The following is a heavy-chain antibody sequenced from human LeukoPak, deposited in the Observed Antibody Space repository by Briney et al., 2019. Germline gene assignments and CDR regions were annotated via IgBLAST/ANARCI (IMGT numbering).Heavy chain of an antibody. J-gene: IGHJ4*02. CDR3: VRDRDSTGYYDY. CDR2: VSDDGNNI. Sequence: GGSLRLSCAASGFTFSSYAMHWVRQAPGKGPEWVAVVSDDGNNIYYADSVKGRFTISRDNSKNTLYLQTNSLRAEDTALYYCVRDRDSTGYYDYWGQGTLVTVSS. V-gene: IGHV3-30*04. CDR1: GFTFSSYA. D-gene: IGHD3-22*01.